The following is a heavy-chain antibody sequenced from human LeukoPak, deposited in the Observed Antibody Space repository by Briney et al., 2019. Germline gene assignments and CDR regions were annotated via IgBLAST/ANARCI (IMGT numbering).Heavy chain of an antibody. Sequence: GGSLRLSCTVSGFNVSGKYMSWVRQAPGKGLEWVSVIYSGGTTYYADSVKGRFTISRDNAKNSLYLQMNSLRAEDTAVYYCARRLGFSVAPDYWGQGTLVTVSS. D-gene: IGHD6-19*01. V-gene: IGHV3-66*04. CDR2: IYSGGTT. CDR1: GFNVSGKY. CDR3: ARRLGFSVAPDY. J-gene: IGHJ4*02.